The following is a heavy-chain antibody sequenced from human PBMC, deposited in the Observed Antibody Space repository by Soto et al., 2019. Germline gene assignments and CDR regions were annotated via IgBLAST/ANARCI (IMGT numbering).Heavy chain of an antibody. D-gene: IGHD3-3*01. J-gene: IGHJ5*02. Sequence: SETLSLTCTVSGGSISTYYWSWIRQPPGKGLEWIGYIHYSGSTNYKPSLKSRVTISVDTSKNQFSLKLSSVTAADTAMYYCARGKIIGPWGQGTLVTVSS. CDR2: IHYSGST. CDR3: ARGKIIGP. V-gene: IGHV4-59*01. CDR1: GGSISTYY.